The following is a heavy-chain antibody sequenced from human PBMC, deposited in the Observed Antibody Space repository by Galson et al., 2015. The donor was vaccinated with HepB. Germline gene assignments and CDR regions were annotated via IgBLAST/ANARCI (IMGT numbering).Heavy chain of an antibody. CDR3: AKHIWSGRGKDYFDY. Sequence: SLRLSCAASGFRFGSYAMSWVRQAPGKGLEYVSHISDDSSFTDYADSVKGRFAIFRDNSKNTVNLQMNRLRAEDTAVYYCAKHIWSGRGKDYFDYWGQGTLVTVSS. CDR2: ISDDSSFT. J-gene: IGHJ4*02. D-gene: IGHD3-3*02. V-gene: IGHV3-23*01. CDR1: GFRFGSYA.